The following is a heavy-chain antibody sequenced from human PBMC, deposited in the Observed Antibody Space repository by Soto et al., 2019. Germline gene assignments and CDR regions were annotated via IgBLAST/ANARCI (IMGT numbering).Heavy chain of an antibody. CDR1: GYSFTSYG. CDR3: ARDLTIVPATPPRLENYGMEV. V-gene: IGHV1-18*01. J-gene: IGHJ6*02. Sequence: QVQLVQSAGEVKKPGASVKVSCKASGYSFTSYGISWVRRAPGQGLEWMGWISPYNGHTQFVQRFQGRVTMTTDTSTKTAYRELRNLRSDDTAHYYCARDLTIVPATPPRLENYGMEVWGQGTTVIVSS. CDR2: ISPYNGHT. D-gene: IGHD2-2*01.